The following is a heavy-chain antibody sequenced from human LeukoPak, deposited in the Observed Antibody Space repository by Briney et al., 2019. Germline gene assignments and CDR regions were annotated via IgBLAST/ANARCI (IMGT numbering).Heavy chain of an antibody. CDR1: GFTFSSYA. CDR2: ISGSGGNT. V-gene: IGHV3-23*01. CDR3: AKGYYDSSGYYQPGENFDY. Sequence: GGSLRLSCAASGFTFSSYAMSWVRQAPGKGLEWVSAISGSGGNTYSADSVKGRFTISRDNSKNTLYLQMNSLRAEDTAVYYCAKGYYDSSGYYQPGENFDYWGQGTLVTVSS. D-gene: IGHD3-22*01. J-gene: IGHJ4*02.